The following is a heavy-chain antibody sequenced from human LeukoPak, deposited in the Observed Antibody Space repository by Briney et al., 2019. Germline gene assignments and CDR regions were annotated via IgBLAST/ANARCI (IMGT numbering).Heavy chain of an antibody. D-gene: IGHD3-22*01. J-gene: IGHJ4*02. V-gene: IGHV3-23*01. CDR3: AKRDYSDSNTYAPLSDY. CDR2: ITGSGGRT. Sequence: PGGSLRLSCAASGFTFSSYAMAWVRQAPGKGLECVSGITGSGGRTYYADSVKGRFTISRDNSKNTLYLQMSSLRAEDTAVYYCAKRDYSDSNTYAPLSDYWGQGTLVTVSS. CDR1: GFTFSSYA.